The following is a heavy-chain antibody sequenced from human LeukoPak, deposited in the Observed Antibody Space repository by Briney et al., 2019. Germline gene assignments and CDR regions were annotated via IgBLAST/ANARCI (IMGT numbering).Heavy chain of an antibody. V-gene: IGHV4-31*03. CDR1: GGSISSGGYY. CDR3: ARVQEVTMIVDGAFDI. Sequence: ASETLSLTCTVSGGSISSGGYYWSWIRQHPGKGLEWIGYIYYSGSTYYNPSLKSRVTISVDTSKNQFSLKLSSVTAADTAVYYCARVQEVTMIVDGAFDIWGQGTMVTVSS. CDR2: IYYSGST. D-gene: IGHD3-22*01. J-gene: IGHJ3*02.